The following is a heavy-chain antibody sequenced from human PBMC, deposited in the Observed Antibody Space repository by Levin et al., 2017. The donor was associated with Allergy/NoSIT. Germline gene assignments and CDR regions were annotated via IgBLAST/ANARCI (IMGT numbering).Heavy chain of an antibody. CDR3: ARGGRGYDVAFDI. Sequence: GGSLRLSCAASGFTFSSYVMHWVHQAPGKGLEWVAVIWYDGTNKFYADSVKGRFTISRDNSKNTLYLQMNTLRAEDTSVYYCARGGRGYDVAFDIWGQGTMVTVSS. CDR2: IWYDGTNK. J-gene: IGHJ3*02. D-gene: IGHD5-12*01. V-gene: IGHV3-33*01. CDR1: GFTFSSYV.